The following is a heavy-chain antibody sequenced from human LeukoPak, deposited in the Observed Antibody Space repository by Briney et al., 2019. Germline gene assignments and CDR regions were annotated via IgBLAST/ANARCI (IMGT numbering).Heavy chain of an antibody. Sequence: GASVKVSCKASGGTFSSYAISWVRQAPGQGLEWMGGIIPIFGTANYAQKFQGRVTITTDESTSTAYMELSSLRSEDTAVYYCAKGGGDGHYMDVWGKGTTVTVFS. CDR2: IIPIFGTA. CDR1: GGTFSSYA. D-gene: IGHD3-10*01. V-gene: IGHV1-69*05. J-gene: IGHJ6*03. CDR3: AKGGGDGHYMDV.